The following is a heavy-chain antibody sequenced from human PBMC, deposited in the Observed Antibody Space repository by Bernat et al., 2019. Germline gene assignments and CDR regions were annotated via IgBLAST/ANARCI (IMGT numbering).Heavy chain of an antibody. CDR1: GFTFSSYA. CDR3: ARGPYCSSTSCYTSLGIVATILQYFDY. J-gene: IGHJ4*02. V-gene: IGHV3-30-3*01. D-gene: IGHD2-2*02. Sequence: QVQLVESGGGVVQPGRSLRLSCAASGFTFSSYAMHWVRQAPGKGLEWVAVISFDGSNKYYADSVKGRFTISRDNSKNTLYLQMNSLRAEDTAVYYCARGPYCSSTSCYTSLGIVATILQYFDYWGQGTLVTVSS. CDR2: ISFDGSNK.